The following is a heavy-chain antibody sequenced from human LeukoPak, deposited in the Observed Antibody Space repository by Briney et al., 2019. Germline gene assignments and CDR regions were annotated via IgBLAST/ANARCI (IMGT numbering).Heavy chain of an antibody. CDR3: ARDTLYYYDSSGPHPDY. Sequence: SETLSLTCAVYGGSFSGYYWGWIRQPPGKGLEWIGSIYYSGSTYYNPSLKSRVTISVDTSKNQFSLKLSSVTAADTAVYYCARDTLYYYDSSGPHPDYWGQGTLVTVSS. CDR1: GGSFSGYY. D-gene: IGHD3-22*01. V-gene: IGHV4-34*01. J-gene: IGHJ4*02. CDR2: IYYSGST.